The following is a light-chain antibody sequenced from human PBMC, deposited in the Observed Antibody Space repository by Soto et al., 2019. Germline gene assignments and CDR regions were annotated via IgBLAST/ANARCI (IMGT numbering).Light chain of an antibody. Sequence: DIQMTQSPSSVSASVGDRVTITCLASQGIDRWLAWYQQKPGEAPSLLIYAASNLQSGVPSRFSGSGSGTDFTLTSSSLQPEDFATYHCQQANSFLGITFGPGTKVDVK. CDR3: QQANSFLGIT. CDR2: AAS. V-gene: IGKV1-12*01. J-gene: IGKJ3*01. CDR1: QGIDRW.